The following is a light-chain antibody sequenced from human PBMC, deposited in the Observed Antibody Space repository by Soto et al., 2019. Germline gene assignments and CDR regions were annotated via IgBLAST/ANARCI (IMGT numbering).Light chain of an antibody. CDR3: MQALQTPYT. J-gene: IGKJ2*01. Sequence: EIVMTQSPPSLTVTPGEPASISCSSSQRLLHSNGNIFLDWYLQKPGQSPQLLIYLGFNRASGVPAGVSGSGEGKDFTLKISRVEAEDAGVYYCMQALQTPYTFGQGTKLEIK. CDR1: QRLLHSNGNIF. CDR2: LGF. V-gene: IGKV2-28*01.